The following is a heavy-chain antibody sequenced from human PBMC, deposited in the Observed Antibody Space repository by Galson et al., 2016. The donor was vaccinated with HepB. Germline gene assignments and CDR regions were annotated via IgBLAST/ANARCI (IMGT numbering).Heavy chain of an antibody. D-gene: IGHD1-26*01. CDR2: TNPASGST. Sequence: SVKVSCKASGYAFITFYMHWVRQAPGQGLEWMGITNPASGSTDYALNFQGRVTVTGDTSTSTVYMELSSLISEDTAVYYCARDGHKWDFDYWGQGSLVTVSS. J-gene: IGHJ4*02. CDR3: ARDGHKWDFDY. V-gene: IGHV1-46*01. CDR1: GYAFITFY.